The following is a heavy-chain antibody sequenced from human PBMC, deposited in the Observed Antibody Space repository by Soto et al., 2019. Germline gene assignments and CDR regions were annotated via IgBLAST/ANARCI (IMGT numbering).Heavy chain of an antibody. CDR3: ARDKLLIWSGYYTGNWNYFDY. D-gene: IGHD3-3*01. V-gene: IGHV3-30-3*01. CDR1: GFTFSSYA. CDR2: ISYDGSNK. Sequence: GGSLRLSCAASGFTFSSYAMHWVRQAPGKGLEWVAVISYDGSNKYYADSVKGRFTISRDNSKNTLYLQMNSLRAEDTAVYYCARDKLLIWSGYYTGNWNYFDYWGQGTLVTVSS. J-gene: IGHJ4*02.